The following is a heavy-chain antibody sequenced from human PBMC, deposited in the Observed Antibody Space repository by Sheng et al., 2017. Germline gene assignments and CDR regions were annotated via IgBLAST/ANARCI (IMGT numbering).Heavy chain of an antibody. CDR2: IIPIFGTA. J-gene: IGHJ5*02. D-gene: IGHD4-17*01. Sequence: QVQLVQSGAEVKKPWVLGEGLLQGFWRHLQQLCYQLGATGPLDKGLSGWEGIIPIFGTANYAQKFQGRVTITADESTSTAYMELSSLRSEDTAVYYCARGGVYGDYSWFDPWGQGTLVTVSS. CDR1: RHLQQLC. V-gene: IGHV1-69*01. CDR3: ARGGVYGDYSWFDP.